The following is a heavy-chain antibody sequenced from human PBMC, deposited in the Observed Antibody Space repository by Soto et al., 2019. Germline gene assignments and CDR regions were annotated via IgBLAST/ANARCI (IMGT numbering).Heavy chain of an antibody. Sequence: GGSLRLSCAASGFTFSSYAMSWVRQAPGKGLEWVSAISGSGGSTYYADSVKGRFTISRDNSKNTLYLQMNSLRAEDTAVYYCAKDCRANWGLLKPDAFDIWGQGTMVTVSS. CDR1: GFTFSSYA. J-gene: IGHJ3*02. CDR2: ISGSGGST. CDR3: AKDCRANWGLLKPDAFDI. V-gene: IGHV3-23*01. D-gene: IGHD7-27*01.